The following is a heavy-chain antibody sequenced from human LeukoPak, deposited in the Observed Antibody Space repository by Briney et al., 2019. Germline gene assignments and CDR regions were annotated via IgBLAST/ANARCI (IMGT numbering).Heavy chain of an antibody. Sequence: SVKVSCKASGGTFSSYAISWVRQAPGQGLELMGGIIPIFGTANYAQKFQGRVTITTDESTSTAYMELSSLRSEDTAVYYCARVVAAAGTPYYYYYYMDVWGKGTTVTVSS. CDR2: IIPIFGTA. CDR1: GGTFSSYA. V-gene: IGHV1-69*05. CDR3: ARVVAAAGTPYYYYYYMDV. D-gene: IGHD6-13*01. J-gene: IGHJ6*03.